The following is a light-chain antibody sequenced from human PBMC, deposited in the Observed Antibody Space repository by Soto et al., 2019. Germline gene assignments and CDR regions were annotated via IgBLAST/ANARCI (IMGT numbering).Light chain of an antibody. V-gene: IGKV4-1*01. CDR1: QSVLYRSNNKNY. Sequence: DIVMTQSPDSLAVSLGERATINCKSSQSVLYRSNNKNYLAWFQQKPGQPPKMVIYWASTRESGVPDRFSCSGSGTDFTLTISSLQAEDVAVYYCQQYYSTPLTFGPGTKVDIK. CDR3: QQYYSTPLT. J-gene: IGKJ3*01. CDR2: WAS.